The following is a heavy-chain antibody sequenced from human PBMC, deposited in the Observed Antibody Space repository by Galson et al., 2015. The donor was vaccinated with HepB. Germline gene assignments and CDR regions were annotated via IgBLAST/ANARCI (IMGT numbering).Heavy chain of an antibody. V-gene: IGHV1-18*04. CDR1: GYTFTTNG. J-gene: IGHJ4*02. D-gene: IGHD4/OR15-4a*01. CDR2: ITANSGNT. CDR3: ARDRDYHFDY. Sequence: SVKVSCKASGYTFTTNGISWVRQAPGQGLEWMGWITANSGNTKYAQNLQGRVTLTRDTSTGTAYLELRSLRYDDTAAYYCARDRDYHFDYWGQGTLVTVSS.